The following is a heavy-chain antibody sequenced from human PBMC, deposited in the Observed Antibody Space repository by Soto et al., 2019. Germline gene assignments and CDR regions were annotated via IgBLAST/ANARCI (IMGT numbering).Heavy chain of an antibody. Sequence: QVQLVESGGGVVQPGRSLRLSCAASGFTFTPYGMHWVRQAPGKGLEWVAVISYDGSNKYYVDSVKGRFTISRDTSKNTLYLQMNSLRAEDTALYYCAKGARVVAASPTDYWGQGTLVTVSS. V-gene: IGHV3-30*18. J-gene: IGHJ4*02. D-gene: IGHD2-15*01. CDR3: AKGARVVAASPTDY. CDR1: GFTFTPYG. CDR2: ISYDGSNK.